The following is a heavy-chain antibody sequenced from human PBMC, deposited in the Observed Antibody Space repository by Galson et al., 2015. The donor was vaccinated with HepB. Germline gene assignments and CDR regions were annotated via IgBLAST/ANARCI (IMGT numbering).Heavy chain of an antibody. CDR1: GFTFSSYG. CDR3: AKEESYCSSTSCSFDY. J-gene: IGHJ4*02. D-gene: IGHD2-2*01. V-gene: IGHV3-30*02. CDR2: IRYDGSNK. Sequence: SLRLSCAASGFTFSSYGMHWVRQAPGKGLEWVAFIRYDGSNKYYADSVKGRFTISRDNSKNTLYLQMNSLRAEDTAVYYCAKEESYCSSTSCSFDYWGQGTLVTVSS.